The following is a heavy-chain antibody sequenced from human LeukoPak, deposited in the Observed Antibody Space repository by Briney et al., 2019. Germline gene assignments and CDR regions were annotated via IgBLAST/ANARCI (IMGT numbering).Heavy chain of an antibody. CDR2: SMYYSGST. CDR3: ARLGGERPDY. Sequence: PSETLSLTCTVSGGSISSSSYYWGGIRQSPGKGLEWIGSSMYYSGSTYYNPSLKSRVTISVDTSNNQFSLKLTSVTAADTAVYYCARLGGERPDYWGQGTLVTVSS. CDR1: GGSISSSSYY. D-gene: IGHD4-17*01. J-gene: IGHJ4*02. V-gene: IGHV4-39*07.